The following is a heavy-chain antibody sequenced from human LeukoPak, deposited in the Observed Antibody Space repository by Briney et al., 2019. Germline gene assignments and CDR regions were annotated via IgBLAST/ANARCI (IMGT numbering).Heavy chain of an antibody. CDR1: GGSISSSSYY. CDR2: IYYSGST. CDR3: ARLGYSSGWEYFQH. D-gene: IGHD6-19*01. Sequence: SETLSLTCTVSGGSISSSSYYWGWIRQPRGKGLEWIGSIYYSGSTYYNPSLKSRVTISVDTSKNQFSLKLSSVTAADTAVYYCARLGYSSGWEYFQHWGQGTLVTVSS. J-gene: IGHJ1*01. V-gene: IGHV4-39*01.